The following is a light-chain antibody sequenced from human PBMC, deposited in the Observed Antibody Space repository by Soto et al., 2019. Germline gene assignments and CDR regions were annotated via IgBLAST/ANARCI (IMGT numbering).Light chain of an antibody. CDR1: QSVSRSY. CDR2: GAS. V-gene: IGKV3-20*01. J-gene: IGKJ2*01. Sequence: EIVLTQSPGTLSLSPGERATLSCRASQSVSRSYLAWCQQKPGQAPRLLIYGASSRATGIPDRFTGSGSGTDFTLTISRLEPEDFAVYSCQHYGDSSYTFGQGTKLEIK. CDR3: QHYGDSSYT.